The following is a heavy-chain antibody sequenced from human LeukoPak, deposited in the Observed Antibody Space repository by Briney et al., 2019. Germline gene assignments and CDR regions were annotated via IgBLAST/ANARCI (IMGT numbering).Heavy chain of an antibody. CDR3: AKGGAIMATIPYYFDY. Sequence: GGSLRLSCAESGFTFSSYGMHWVRQAPGKGLEWVAVISYDGSNKYYADSVKGRFTISRDNSKNTLYLQMNSLRAEDTAVYYCAKGGAIMATIPYYFDYWGQGTLVTVSS. V-gene: IGHV3-33*05. CDR1: GFTFSSYG. J-gene: IGHJ4*02. CDR2: ISYDGSNK. D-gene: IGHD5-24*01.